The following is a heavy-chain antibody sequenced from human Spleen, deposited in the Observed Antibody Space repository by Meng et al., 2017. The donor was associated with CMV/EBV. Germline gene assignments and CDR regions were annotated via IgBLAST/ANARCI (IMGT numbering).Heavy chain of an antibody. CDR2: INPSGGST. CDR1: GYTFTSYY. Sequence: QVQLVQSGAEVKKPGASVKVSCKASGYTFTSYYMHWVRQAPGQGLEWMGIINPSGGSTSYAQKFQGRVTMTRDTSTSTVYMELSSLRSEDTAVYYCAREGSSWYYYYYYMDVWGKGTTVTVFS. V-gene: IGHV1-46*01. D-gene: IGHD6-13*01. CDR3: AREGSSWYYYYYYMDV. J-gene: IGHJ6*03.